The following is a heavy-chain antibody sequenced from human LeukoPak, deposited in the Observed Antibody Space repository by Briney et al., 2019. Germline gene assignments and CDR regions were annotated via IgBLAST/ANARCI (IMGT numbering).Heavy chain of an antibody. CDR3: ARGQGATVPQVGKNWFDP. CDR1: IDSFSNYH. D-gene: IGHD1-26*01. V-gene: IGHV4-34*01. CDR2: VNESGGT. Sequence: SETLSLTCAVYIDSFSNYHWNWIRQTPAKGMEWIGEVNESGGTNISPSLRSRVILSVDTSKNQFSLKLISVTFADTAIYYCARGQGATVPQVGKNWFDPWGQGTRVTVSS. J-gene: IGHJ5*02.